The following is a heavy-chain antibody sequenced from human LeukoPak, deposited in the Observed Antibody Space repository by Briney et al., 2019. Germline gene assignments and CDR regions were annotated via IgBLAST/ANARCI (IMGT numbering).Heavy chain of an antibody. CDR3: VRETQSGITDFDY. CDR1: GFTPSRHW. V-gene: IGHV3-7*01. CDR2: IKEDGSEQ. Sequence: PGGSLRLSCAASGFTPSRHWMTWVRRALGKGLEWVANIKEDGSEQYYPESVKGRFTISRDNANNILYLQLNSVRAEDTAVYYCVRETQSGITDFDYWGQGTPVTVSS. D-gene: IGHD1-14*01. J-gene: IGHJ4*02.